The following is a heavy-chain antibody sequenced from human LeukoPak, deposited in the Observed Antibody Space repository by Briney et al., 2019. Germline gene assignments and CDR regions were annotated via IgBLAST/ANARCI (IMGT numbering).Heavy chain of an antibody. CDR1: GGSISSSSYY. CDR2: IYYSGST. J-gene: IGHJ4*02. D-gene: IGHD3-22*01. V-gene: IGHV4-39*02. Sequence: SETLSLTCTVSGGSISSSSYYWGWIRQPPGKGLEWIRSIYYSGSTYYNPSLKSRVTISVDTSKNQFSLKLSSVTAADTAVYYCARESTYYYYDNSGYLDYWGQGTLVTVSS. CDR3: ARESTYYYYDNSGYLDY.